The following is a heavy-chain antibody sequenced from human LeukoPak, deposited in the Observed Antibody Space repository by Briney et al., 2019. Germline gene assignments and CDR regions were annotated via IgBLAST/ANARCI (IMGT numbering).Heavy chain of an antibody. CDR3: VREEDIAAAGWFDP. CDR1: GGTFSSYA. CDR2: IIPILGIA. D-gene: IGHD6-13*01. Sequence: SVKVSCTASGGTFSSYAISWVRQAPGQGLEWMGRIIPILGIANYALKFQGRVTITADKSTSTAYMELSSLRSEDTAVYYCVREEDIAAAGWFDPWGQGTLVTVSS. J-gene: IGHJ5*02. V-gene: IGHV1-69*04.